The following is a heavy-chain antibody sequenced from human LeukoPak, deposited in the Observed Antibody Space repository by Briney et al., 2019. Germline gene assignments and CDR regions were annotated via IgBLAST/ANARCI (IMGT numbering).Heavy chain of an antibody. CDR1: RFTLSNSG. D-gene: IGHD6-13*01. V-gene: IGHV3-30*18. J-gene: IGHJ6*02. CDR2: ISHDESDK. CDR3: AKDRGSGIAAAGYYYYYGMDV. Sequence: GRSLRLSCAASRFTLSNSGMHWVRQAPGKGREGVAVISHDESDKYYADFVKGRFTISRDNSMNMLDLQMNSLRAEDTAVYYCAKDRGSGIAAAGYYYYYGMDVWGQGTTATVSS.